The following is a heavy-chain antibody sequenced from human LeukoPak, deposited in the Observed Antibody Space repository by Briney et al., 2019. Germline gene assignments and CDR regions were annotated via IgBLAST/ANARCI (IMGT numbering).Heavy chain of an antibody. Sequence: GGSLRLSCAASGFTFSSFAMSWVRQAPGKGLEWVSAVSSSSVVTFYADSVKGRFTISRDNSKNTLYLQMNSLRAEDTAVYYCAAEDGYSSSWYSYYMDVWGKGTTVTVSS. CDR2: VSSSSVVT. CDR1: GFTFSSFA. CDR3: AAEDGYSSSWYSYYMDV. V-gene: IGHV3-23*01. J-gene: IGHJ6*03. D-gene: IGHD6-13*01.